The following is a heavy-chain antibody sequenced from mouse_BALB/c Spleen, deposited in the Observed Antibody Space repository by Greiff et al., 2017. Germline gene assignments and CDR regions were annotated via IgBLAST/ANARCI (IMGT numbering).Heavy chain of an antibody. J-gene: IGHJ4*01. CDR3: ASFYDAMDY. CDR1: GYSITSDYA. Sequence: EVKLMESGPGLVKPSQSLSLTCTVTGYSITSDYAWNWIRQFPGNKLEWMGYISYSGSTSYNPSLKSRISITRDTSKNQFFLQLNSVTTEDTATYYCASFYDAMDYWGQGTSVTVSS. V-gene: IGHV3-2*02. CDR2: ISYSGST.